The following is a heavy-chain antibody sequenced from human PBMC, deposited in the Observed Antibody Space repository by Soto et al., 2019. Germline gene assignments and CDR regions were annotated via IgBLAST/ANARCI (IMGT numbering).Heavy chain of an antibody. CDR1: GGSISSSSYY. CDR3: ARLVYDSSGYRPG. CDR2: IYYSGST. Sequence: QLQLQESGPGLVKPSETLSLTCTVSGGSISSSSYYWGWIRQPPGKGLEWIGSIYYSGSTYYNPSLTSRVTISVDTSKTQFSLQLRSVTAAATAVYYCARLVYDSSGYRPGWGQGTLVTVSS. D-gene: IGHD3-22*01. V-gene: IGHV4-39*01. J-gene: IGHJ4*02.